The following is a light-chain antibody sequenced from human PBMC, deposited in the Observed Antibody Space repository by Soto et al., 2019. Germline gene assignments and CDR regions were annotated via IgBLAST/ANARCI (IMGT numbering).Light chain of an antibody. CDR1: QSVSNNY. CDR3: QQYGVSPLMFT. Sequence: EIVLVQSPGTLSLSPGERATLSCRASQSVSNNYLAWYQQKPGQAPRLLIYGASSRATDVPDRFSGSGTGTDFSLTITRLEPEDFAVYYCQQYGVSPLMFTFGQGTKVGVK. CDR2: GAS. V-gene: IGKV3-20*01. J-gene: IGKJ2*01.